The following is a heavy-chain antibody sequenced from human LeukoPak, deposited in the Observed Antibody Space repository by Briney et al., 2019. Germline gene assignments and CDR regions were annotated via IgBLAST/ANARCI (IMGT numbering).Heavy chain of an antibody. CDR3: ARGSPIVTTNGYFNY. D-gene: IGHD5-12*01. J-gene: IGHJ4*02. V-gene: IGHV4-34*01. Sequence: PSETLSLTCAVYGGSFSGYYWSWIRQPPGKGLEWIGEIIRSGITNYNPSLTSRVTISVDTSKSQFSLKLSSVTAADTAVYYCARGSPIVTTNGYFNYWGQGTLVTVSS. CDR1: GGSFSGYY. CDR2: IIRSGIT.